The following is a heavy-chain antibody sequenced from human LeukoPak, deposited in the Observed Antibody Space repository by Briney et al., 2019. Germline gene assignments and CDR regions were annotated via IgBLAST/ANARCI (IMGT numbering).Heavy chain of an antibody. V-gene: IGHV3-21*01. D-gene: IGHD3-10*01. CDR1: GFTFSSYG. J-gene: IGHJ4*02. Sequence: GGSLRLSCAASGFTFSSYGMNWVRQAPGKGLEWVSSISSSSYIYYADSVKGRFTISRDNAKNSPYLQMNSLRAEDTAVYYCARATNMVRGDYYFDYWGQGTLVTVSS. CDR3: ARATNMVRGDYYFDY. CDR2: ISSSSYI.